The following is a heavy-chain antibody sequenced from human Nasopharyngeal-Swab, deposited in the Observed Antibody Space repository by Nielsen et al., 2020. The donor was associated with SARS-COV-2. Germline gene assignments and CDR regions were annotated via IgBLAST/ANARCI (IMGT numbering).Heavy chain of an antibody. J-gene: IGHJ5*02. Sequence: WVRQAPGQGLEWMGRINPNSGGTNYAQKFQGRVTMTRDTSISTAYMELSRLRSDDTAVYYCARDFVHFGGVFVGNWFDPWGQGTLVTVSS. CDR2: INPNSGGT. V-gene: IGHV1-2*06. CDR3: ARDFVHFGGVFVGNWFDP. D-gene: IGHD3-3*01.